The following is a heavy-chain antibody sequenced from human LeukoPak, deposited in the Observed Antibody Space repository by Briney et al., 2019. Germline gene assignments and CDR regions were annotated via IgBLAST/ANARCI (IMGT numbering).Heavy chain of an antibody. CDR1: GFTFSNYV. D-gene: IGHD6-13*01. Sequence: GGSLRLSCAASGFTFSNYVMGWVRQDPGKGLQWVSIINGSGSFTSYADSVKGRLTISRDNSKNTLYLQMNSLRAEGTAVYYCAKTVTYSSSWFFDYWGQGTLVTVSS. CDR3: AKTVTYSSSWFFDY. CDR2: INGSGSFT. V-gene: IGHV3-23*05. J-gene: IGHJ4*02.